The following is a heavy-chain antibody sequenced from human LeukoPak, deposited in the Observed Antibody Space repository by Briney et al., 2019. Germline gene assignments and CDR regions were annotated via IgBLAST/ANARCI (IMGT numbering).Heavy chain of an antibody. J-gene: IGHJ1*01. CDR1: GFTFSSYE. V-gene: IGHV3-48*03. Sequence: PGRSLRLSCAASGFTFSSYEMNWVRQAPGKGLEWVSYISSSGSTIYYADSVKGRFTISRDNAKNSLSLRMNSLSAEDTAVYYCATGYSSGWYFYFQHWGQGSLVSVSS. CDR2: ISSSGSTI. D-gene: IGHD6-19*01. CDR3: ATGYSSGWYFYFQH.